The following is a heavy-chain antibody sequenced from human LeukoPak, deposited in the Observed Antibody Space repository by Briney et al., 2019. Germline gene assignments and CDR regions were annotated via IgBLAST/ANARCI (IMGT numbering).Heavy chain of an antibody. V-gene: IGHV1-8*01. J-gene: IGHJ6*03. CDR3: ARGPRYYDFWSGYNAGYYYYYMDV. CDR2: MNPNSGNT. Sequence: ASVKVSCKASGYTFTSYDINWVRQATGQGLEWMGWMNPNSGNTGYAQKFQGRVTMTRNTSISTAYMELSSLRSEDTAVYYCARGPRYYDFWSGYNAGYYYYYMDVWGKGTTVTVSS. D-gene: IGHD3-3*01. CDR1: GYTFTSYD.